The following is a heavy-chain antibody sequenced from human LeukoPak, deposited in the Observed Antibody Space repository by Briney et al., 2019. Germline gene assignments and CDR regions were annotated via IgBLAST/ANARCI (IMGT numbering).Heavy chain of an antibody. D-gene: IGHD1-26*01. J-gene: IGHJ4*02. CDR2: FYYRGNT. Sequence: SETLSLTCTVSGGSISGSTYYWGWIRQPPGGGLEWIGSFYYRGNTYYNPSLESRVTISVDTSKNQFSLRLTSVTAADTALYSCARHYLGGNYPDYFNHWGQGILVTVSS. V-gene: IGHV4-39*01. CDR3: ARHYLGGNYPDYFNH. CDR1: GGSISGSTYY.